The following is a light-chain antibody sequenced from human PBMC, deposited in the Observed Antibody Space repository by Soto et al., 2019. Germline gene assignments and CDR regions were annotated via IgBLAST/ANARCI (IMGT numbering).Light chain of an antibody. CDR1: SSDIGGYNY. CDR3: SSYTGSSTYVV. V-gene: IGLV2-14*01. Sequence: QSALTQPASVSGSPGQSITISCTGTSSDIGGYNYVSWYQQHLGKAPKLMIYDVSNRPSGVSNRFSGSKSANTASLTISGLQAEDEADYYCSSYTGSSTYVVFGGGTKLTVL. J-gene: IGLJ2*01. CDR2: DVS.